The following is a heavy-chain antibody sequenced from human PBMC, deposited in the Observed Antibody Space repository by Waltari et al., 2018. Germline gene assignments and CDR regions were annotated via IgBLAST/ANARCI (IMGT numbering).Heavy chain of an antibody. J-gene: IGHJ4*02. CDR1: GFTFSSYG. CDR3: ARDNYYDSSGYYALDYYFDY. Sequence: QVQLVESGGGVVEHGRSLRLSCAASGFTFSSYGLNWVGQAPGKGRAWVAVIWYDGSNNYYADSVKGRFTISRDNSKNTLYLQMNSLRAEDTAVYYCARDNYYDSSGYYALDYYFDYWGQGTLVTVSS. CDR2: IWYDGSNN. D-gene: IGHD3-22*01. V-gene: IGHV3-33*01.